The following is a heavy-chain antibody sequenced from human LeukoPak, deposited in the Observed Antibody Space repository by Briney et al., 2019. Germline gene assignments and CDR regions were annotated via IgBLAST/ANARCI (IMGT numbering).Heavy chain of an antibody. V-gene: IGHV4-39*01. CDR2: IYHSRST. J-gene: IGHJ4*02. Sequence: PSQTLSLTCTVSGGSISTSSYYWGWIRQPPGKGLEWIESIYHSRSTYYTASLKSRATISADTSKTQFSLKLSSVTAADTAVYYCARHRWMEVYGSGSYYVDYWGQGTLVTVSS. CDR3: ARHRWMEVYGSGSYYVDY. CDR1: GGSISTSSYY. D-gene: IGHD3-10*01.